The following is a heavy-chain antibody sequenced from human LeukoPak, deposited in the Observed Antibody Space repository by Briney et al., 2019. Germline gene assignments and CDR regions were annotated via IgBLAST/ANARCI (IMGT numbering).Heavy chain of an antibody. CDR1: GDSLTNNY. D-gene: IGHD1-1*01. J-gene: IGHJ4*02. CDR2: IYANGEI. CDR3: TRGRHGEGLDS. Sequence: SETLSLTCTVSGDSLTNNYWGWIRQPAGKGLEWIGRIYANGEINYNPSLNNRATLSLDTSKNQFSLKMRSVTAADTAVYYCTRGRHGEGLDSWGQGTLVTVSS. V-gene: IGHV4-4*07.